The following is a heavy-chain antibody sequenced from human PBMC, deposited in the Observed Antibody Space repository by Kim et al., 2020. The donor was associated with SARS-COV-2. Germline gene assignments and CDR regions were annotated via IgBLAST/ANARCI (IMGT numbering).Heavy chain of an antibody. J-gene: IGHJ4*02. D-gene: IGHD6-19*01. CDR3: ARPIAVALYYFDY. CDR1: GFTFSSYG. V-gene: IGHV3-30*03. Sequence: GGSLRLSCAASGFTFSSYGMHWVRQAPGKGLEWVAVISYDGSNKYYADSVKGRFTISRDNSKNTLYLQMNSLRAEDTAVYYCARPIAVALYYFDYWGQGTLVTVSS. CDR2: ISYDGSNK.